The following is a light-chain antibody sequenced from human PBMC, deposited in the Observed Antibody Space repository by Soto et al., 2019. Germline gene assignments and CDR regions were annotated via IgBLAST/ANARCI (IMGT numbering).Light chain of an antibody. CDR1: QSISTW. CDR2: DTS. Sequence: DLQMTQSPSTLSASVGDRVTITCRASQSISTWLAWYHQKPGNAPKLLIYDTSILESGVPSKFSGSGSGTEFTLTISSLQPDDFATYYCQQYESYPLTFGGGTKVEI. J-gene: IGKJ4*01. V-gene: IGKV1-5*01. CDR3: QQYESYPLT.